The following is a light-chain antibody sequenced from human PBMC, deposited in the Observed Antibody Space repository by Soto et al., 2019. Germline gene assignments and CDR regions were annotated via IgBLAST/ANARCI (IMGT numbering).Light chain of an antibody. CDR2: AAY. CDR1: QVIGNN. J-gene: IGKJ2*01. CDR3: LQHHTYPFT. V-gene: IGKV1-17*01. Sequence: DIQMTQSPSSLSASVGDRVTLTCRASQVIGNNLGWYQQKPGKAPKRLIYAAYTLEGGVPSRFSGSGSATEFTLTISSLQPEDFATYYCLQHHTYPFTCGQGTKLEI.